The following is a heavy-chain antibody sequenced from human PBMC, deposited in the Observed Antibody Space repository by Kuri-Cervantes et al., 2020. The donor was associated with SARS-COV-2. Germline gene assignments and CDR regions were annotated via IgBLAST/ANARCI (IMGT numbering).Heavy chain of an antibody. CDR2: MNPNSGVT. J-gene: IGHJ1*01. D-gene: IGHD3-3*01. CDR1: GYTFTNYD. V-gene: IGHV1-8*02. Sequence: ASVKVSCKASGYTFTNYDINWVRQATGQGLEWMGWMNPNSGVTGYAQKFQDRVTMTRSTSMTTAYMELSSLTSEDTAVYYCARQTSGYITSAHQYWGQGTLVTVSS. CDR3: ARQTSGYITSAHQY.